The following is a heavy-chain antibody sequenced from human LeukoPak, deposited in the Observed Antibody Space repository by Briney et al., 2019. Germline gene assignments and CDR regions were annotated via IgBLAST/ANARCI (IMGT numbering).Heavy chain of an antibody. D-gene: IGHD3-10*01. Sequence: SETLSLTCTVSGGSISAYYWSWIRQPPGKGLEWIGYVSYGGSTKSNSSLKSRVSISVDTSKDHFSLKLSSVTAADTAVYYCARIGFSHAFDIWGQGTMVTVSS. J-gene: IGHJ3*02. CDR3: ARIGFSHAFDI. CDR2: VSYGGST. V-gene: IGHV4-59*01. CDR1: GGSISAYY.